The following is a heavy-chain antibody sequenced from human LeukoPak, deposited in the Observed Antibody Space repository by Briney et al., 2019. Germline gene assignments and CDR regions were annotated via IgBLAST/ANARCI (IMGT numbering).Heavy chain of an antibody. CDR1: GYTFTGYY. Sequence: ASVKVSCKASGYTFTGYYMHWVRQAPGQRLEWMGWINAGNGNTKYSQKFQGRVTITRDTSASTAYMELSSLRSEDTAVYYCARDHIVVVTAMLDYWGQGTLVTVSS. J-gene: IGHJ4*02. CDR2: INAGNGNT. V-gene: IGHV1-3*01. CDR3: ARDHIVVVTAMLDY. D-gene: IGHD2-21*02.